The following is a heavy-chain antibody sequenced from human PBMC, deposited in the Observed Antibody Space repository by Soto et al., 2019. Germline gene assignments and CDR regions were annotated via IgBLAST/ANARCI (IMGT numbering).Heavy chain of an antibody. CDR1: GFTFSSYG. V-gene: IGHV3-30*18. CDR2: IAYDGSNK. J-gene: IGHJ4*02. CDR3: ANDGDFDS. D-gene: IGHD4-17*01. Sequence: QVQLVESGGGVVQPGRSLRLSCAASGFTFSSYGMHWVRQAPGKGLEWVAVIAYDGSNKYYADSVKGQFTISRDNSKNTLYLKMNSLRAEDTAVYYCANDGDFDSWGQGTLVTVFS.